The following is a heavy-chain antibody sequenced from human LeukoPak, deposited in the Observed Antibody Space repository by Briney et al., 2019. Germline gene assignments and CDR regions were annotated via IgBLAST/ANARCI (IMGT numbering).Heavy chain of an antibody. CDR2: IYYSGST. D-gene: IGHD1-26*01. J-gene: IGHJ3*02. CDR1: GGSISSYY. Sequence: SETLSLTCTVSGGSISSYYWSWIRQPPGKGLEWIGYIYYSGSTNYNPSLKSRVTISVDTSKNQFSLKLSSVTAADTAVYYCAGSPVGATPDDAFDIWGQGTMVTVSS. CDR3: AGSPVGATPDDAFDI. V-gene: IGHV4-59*12.